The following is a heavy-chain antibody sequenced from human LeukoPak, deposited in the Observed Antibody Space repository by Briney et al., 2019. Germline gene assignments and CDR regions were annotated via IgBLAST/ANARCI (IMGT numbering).Heavy chain of an antibody. CDR1: GGSISSSSYY. V-gene: IGHV4-39*01. Sequence: SETLSLSCTVSGGSISSSSYYWGWIRQPPGKGLEWIGSIYYSGSTYYNSPLKSRVTISVDTSKNQFSLKLRFVTAADTAVYYCARESDHLTWFDPWGQGTLVTVSS. CDR2: IYYSGST. J-gene: IGHJ5*02. CDR3: ARESDHLTWFDP. D-gene: IGHD2-21*01.